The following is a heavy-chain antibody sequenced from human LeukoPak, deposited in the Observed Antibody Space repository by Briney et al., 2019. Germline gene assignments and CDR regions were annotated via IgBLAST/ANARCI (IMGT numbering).Heavy chain of an antibody. CDR1: GASVTAYL. J-gene: IGHJ4*02. CDR3: ARLWRDGSNWHADDN. D-gene: IGHD1-20*01. V-gene: IGHV4-4*07. Sequence: SQTLSLTCTVSGASVTAYLWSWIRQPAGQGLEWIGRTSVNEGATYNPSLMGRVTMSVDTSKNQFSLRLTSMTAADTAIYYCARLWRDGSNWHADDNWGQGTLVTVSS. CDR2: TSVNEGA.